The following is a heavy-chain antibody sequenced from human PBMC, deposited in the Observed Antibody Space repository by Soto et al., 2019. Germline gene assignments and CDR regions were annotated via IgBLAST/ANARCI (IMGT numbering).Heavy chain of an antibody. Sequence: QVQLQESGPGLVKPSQTLSLTCTVSGGSISSGGYYWSWIRQHPGKGLEWIGYIYYSGSTYYNPSLQSRVTISVDTSKNQFSLKLSSVTAADTAVYYCARLCRPGGDCLLDYWGQGTLVTVSS. CDR1: GGSISSGGYY. D-gene: IGHD2-21*02. CDR2: IYYSGST. J-gene: IGHJ4*02. V-gene: IGHV4-31*03. CDR3: ARLCRPGGDCLLDY.